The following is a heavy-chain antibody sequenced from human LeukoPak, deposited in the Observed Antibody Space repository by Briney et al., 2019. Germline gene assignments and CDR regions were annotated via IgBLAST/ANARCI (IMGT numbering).Heavy chain of an antibody. V-gene: IGHV4-31*03. D-gene: IGHD3-16*01. CDR2: ICYSGST. Sequence: SQTLSLTCTVSGGSLSSGGYDWSWPRQHPGRGREWFGYICYSGSTYYHPSLKSRVTISIDTSKNQFTLKLSSVTAADTAVYYCARTDVGGFDYWGQGTLVTVSS. CDR3: ARTDVGGFDY. CDR1: GGSLSSGGYD. J-gene: IGHJ4*02.